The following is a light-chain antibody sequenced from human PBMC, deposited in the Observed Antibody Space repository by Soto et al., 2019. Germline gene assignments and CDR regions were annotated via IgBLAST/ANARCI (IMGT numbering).Light chain of an antibody. V-gene: IGKV1-33*01. CDR2: DAS. CDR3: QNYFSVPHT. Sequence: QMTQSPSSLSASVGDRVTITCQASQDISNYLNWHQQKPGKAPKLLIYDASNLETGVPSRFSGSGSGTDFTFTISSLQPEDVATYYCQNYFSVPHTFGGGTRWIS. J-gene: IGKJ4*01. CDR1: QDISNY.